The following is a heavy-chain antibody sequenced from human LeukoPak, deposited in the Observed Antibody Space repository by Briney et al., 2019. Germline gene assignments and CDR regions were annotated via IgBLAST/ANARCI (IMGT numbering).Heavy chain of an antibody. CDR1: GGSFSGYY. CDR3: ARGRRVRIYASAYIVVVPAARGYFDY. V-gene: IGHV4-34*01. Sequence: PSETLSLTCAVYGGSFSGYYWSWIRQPPGKGLEWIGEINHSGSTNYNPSLKSRVTISVDTSKNQFSLKLSSVTAADTAVYYCARGRRVRIYASAYIVVVPAARGYFDYWGQGTLVTVSS. CDR2: INHSGST. J-gene: IGHJ4*02. D-gene: IGHD2-2*01.